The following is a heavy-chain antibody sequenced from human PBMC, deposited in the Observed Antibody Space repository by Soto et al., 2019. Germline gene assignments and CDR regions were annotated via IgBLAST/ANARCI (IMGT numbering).Heavy chain of an antibody. CDR2: ISGSGGST. CDR1: GFIFSSYA. J-gene: IGHJ6*02. CDR3: AKEARGSGYYYYGMDV. Sequence: GGSLRLSCAASGFIFSSYAMTWGRQAPGKGLEWVSAISGSGGSTYYADSVKGRFTISRDNSKNTLYLQMNSLRADDTAVYYCAKEARGSGYYYYGMDVWGQGTTVTVSS. D-gene: IGHD3-22*01. V-gene: IGHV3-23*01.